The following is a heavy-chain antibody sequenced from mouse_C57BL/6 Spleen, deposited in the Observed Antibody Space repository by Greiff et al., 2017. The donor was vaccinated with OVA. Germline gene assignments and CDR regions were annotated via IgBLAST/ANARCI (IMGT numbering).Heavy chain of an antibody. CDR3: ARADSNYVFFAY. J-gene: IGHJ3*01. CDR2: ISYSGST. CDR1: GYSITSGYD. D-gene: IGHD2-5*01. Sequence: EVQVVESGPGMVKPSQSLSLTCTVTGYSITSGYDWHWIRHFPGNKLEWMGYISYSGSTNYNPSLKSRISITHDTSKNHFFLKLNSVTTEDTATYYCARADSNYVFFAYWGQGTLVTVSA. V-gene: IGHV3-1*01.